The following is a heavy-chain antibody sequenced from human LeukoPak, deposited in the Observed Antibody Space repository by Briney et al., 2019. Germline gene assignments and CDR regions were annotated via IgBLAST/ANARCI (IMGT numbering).Heavy chain of an antibody. CDR2: TSGSGGST. V-gene: IGHV3-23*01. CDR3: AYSSSWYSDY. J-gene: IGHJ4*02. Sequence: QTGGSLKFPFAASGLTFTGIAMSWVAQAPGKGLEWVSATSGSGGSTYYADSVKGRFTISRDNSKNTLYLQMNSLRAEDTAVYYCAYSSSWYSDYWGQGTLVTVSS. CDR1: GLTFTGIA. D-gene: IGHD6-13*01.